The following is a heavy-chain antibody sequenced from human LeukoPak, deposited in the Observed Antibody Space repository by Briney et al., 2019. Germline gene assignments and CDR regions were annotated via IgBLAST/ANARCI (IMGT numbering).Heavy chain of an antibody. V-gene: IGHV3-23*01. J-gene: IGHJ6*02. CDR2: IDAGGGDT. CDR3: GRPTKYWLVRGNGVDV. CDR1: GFSFSSYA. D-gene: IGHD6-19*01. Sequence: GGSLRLSCAASGFSFSSYAMTWVRQAPGKGLEWVSSIDAGGGDTYHSDSVKGRFTISRDNSMNTLYLQMNSLRADDTAVYYCGRPTKYWLVRGNGVDVWGQGTTVTVSS.